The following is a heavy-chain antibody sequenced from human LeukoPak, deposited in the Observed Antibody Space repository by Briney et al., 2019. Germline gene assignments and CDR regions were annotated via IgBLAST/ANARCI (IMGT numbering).Heavy chain of an antibody. V-gene: IGHV4-4*07. D-gene: IGHD2-2*01. J-gene: IGHJ5*02. Sequence: SETLSLTCTVSGGSISSYYWSWIRQPAGKGLEWIGRIYTSGSTNYNPSLKSRVTISVDTSKNQFSLKLSSVTAADTAVYYCARAGVVVPAAISWFDPWGQGTLVTVSS. CDR2: IYTSGST. CDR1: GGSISSYY. CDR3: ARAGVVVPAAISWFDP.